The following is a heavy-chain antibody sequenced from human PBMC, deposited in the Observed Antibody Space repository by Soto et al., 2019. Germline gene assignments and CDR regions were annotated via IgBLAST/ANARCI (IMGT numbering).Heavy chain of an antibody. V-gene: IGHV3-23*01. CDR1: GFTFSSYA. CDR2: ISGSGGST. CDR3: AKGGDYGSGLFDP. D-gene: IGHD3-10*01. Sequence: EVQLLESGGGLVQPGGSLRLSCAASGFTFSSYAMSWVRQAPGKGLEWVSAISGSGGSTYYADSVKGRFTISRDNSKNTLYRQMNSLRAVDTAVYYCAKGGDYGSGLFDPWGQGTLVTVSS. J-gene: IGHJ5*02.